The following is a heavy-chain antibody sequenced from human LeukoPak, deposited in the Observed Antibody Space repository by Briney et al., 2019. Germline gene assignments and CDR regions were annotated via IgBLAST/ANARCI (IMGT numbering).Heavy chain of an antibody. CDR3: AKGLSRGISTVAGDY. D-gene: IGHD4-23*01. V-gene: IGHV3-23*01. Sequence: PGGSLRLSCAASGFTFSSYAMNWVRQAPGKGLEWVSAISGSGGNTYYADSVKGRFTISRDNSKNTLYLQMNSLRAEDMALYYCAKGLSRGISTVAGDYWGQGTLVTVSS. CDR1: GFTFSSYA. J-gene: IGHJ4*02. CDR2: ISGSGGNT.